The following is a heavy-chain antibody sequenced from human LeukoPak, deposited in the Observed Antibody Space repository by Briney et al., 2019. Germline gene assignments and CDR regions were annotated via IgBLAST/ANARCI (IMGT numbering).Heavy chain of an antibody. J-gene: IGHJ4*02. CDR1: GFALSSYN. CDR3: ARGLDSSGWYEFDY. CDR2: IKQDGSEK. V-gene: IGHV3-7*01. D-gene: IGHD6-19*01. Sequence: GGSLRLSCTASGFALSSYNMSWVRQAPGKGLEWVANIKQDGSEKYYVDSVKGRFTISRDNAKNSLYLQMNSLRAEDTAVYYCARGLDSSGWYEFDYWGQGTLVTVSS.